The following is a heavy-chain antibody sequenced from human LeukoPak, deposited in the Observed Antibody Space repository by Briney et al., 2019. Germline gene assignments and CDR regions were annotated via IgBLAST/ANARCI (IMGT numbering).Heavy chain of an antibody. V-gene: IGHV4-59*08. Sequence: SETLSLTCTVSGGSINSYYWSWIRQPPGKGLEWIGYISYSGSTTYNPSLKSRVTISVDTSKNQFSLKLSSVTAADTAVYFCARPYDSSGYYSSFDYWGQGTLVTVSS. D-gene: IGHD3-22*01. CDR1: GGSINSYY. CDR3: ARPYDSSGYYSSFDY. CDR2: ISYSGST. J-gene: IGHJ4*02.